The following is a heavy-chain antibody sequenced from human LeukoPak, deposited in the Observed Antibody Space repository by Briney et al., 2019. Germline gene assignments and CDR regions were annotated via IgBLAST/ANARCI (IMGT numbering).Heavy chain of an antibody. CDR3: ARLHYDVLTGPFDY. Sequence: EGSLRLSCAASGFTFSSHAMSWVRQAPGKGLEWVSIIYSGGATFYADSVKGRFTISRESSKNTLWLQMNSLRVEDTAVYYCARLHYDVLTGPFDYWGQGTLVTVSS. V-gene: IGHV3-66*04. D-gene: IGHD3-9*01. CDR1: GFTFSSHA. J-gene: IGHJ4*02. CDR2: IYSGGAT.